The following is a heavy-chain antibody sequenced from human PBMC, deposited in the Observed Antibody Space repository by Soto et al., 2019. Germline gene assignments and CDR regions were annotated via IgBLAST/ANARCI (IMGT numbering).Heavy chain of an antibody. Sequence: GGSLRLSCAVSGFPLEKYGMNWVRQAPGKGLEWVSSISFSGDYIYYADSVKGRFTISRDNARNSLYLQMNRLGVDDTALYFCARDLFHGGSSYYYYGMDVWGQGTTVTVSS. D-gene: IGHD2-15*01. CDR1: GFPLEKYG. CDR3: ARDLFHGGSSYYYYGMDV. J-gene: IGHJ6*02. CDR2: ISFSGDYI. V-gene: IGHV3-21*01.